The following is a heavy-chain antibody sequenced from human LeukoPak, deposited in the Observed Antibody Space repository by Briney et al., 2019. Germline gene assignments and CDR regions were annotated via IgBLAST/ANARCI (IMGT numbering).Heavy chain of an antibody. V-gene: IGHV3-66*01. CDR3: ARVTIFGVGLDY. Sequence: GGSLRLSCAASGFTASSNYMSWVRQAPGKGLEWVSVIYTVGTTNYADSVKGRFTISRDNSKNMVYLQMNSLRAEDTAVYYCARVTIFGVGLDYWGHGILVTVSS. J-gene: IGHJ4*01. CDR1: GFTASSNY. D-gene: IGHD3-3*01. CDR2: IYTVGTT.